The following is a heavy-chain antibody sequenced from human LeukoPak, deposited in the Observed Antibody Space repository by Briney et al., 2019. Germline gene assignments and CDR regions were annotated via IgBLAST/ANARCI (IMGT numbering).Heavy chain of an antibody. CDR2: ISYDGSNK. J-gene: IGHJ4*02. D-gene: IGHD6-19*01. CDR1: GFTFCSYA. CDR3: AKDSSSGWIDY. V-gene: IGHV3-30*18. Sequence: GGSLRPSRPASGFTFCSYAMHWVRQAPRTGLGWVAVISYDGSNKYYADSVKGRFTISRDNSKNTLYLQMNSLRAEDTAVYYCAKDSSSGWIDYWGQGTLVTVSS.